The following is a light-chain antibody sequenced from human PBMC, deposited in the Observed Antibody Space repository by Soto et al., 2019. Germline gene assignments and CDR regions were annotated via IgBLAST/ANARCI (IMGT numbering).Light chain of an antibody. J-gene: IGLJ2*01. CDR3: SSYGASSTL. V-gene: IGLV2-14*03. CDR2: DVS. Sequence: QSALTQPASVSGSPGQSITIPCTGTSNDIGGYNYVSWYQQHPGKVPKLIIFDVSYRPSGISDRFSGPKSGNTASLTISGLQPEDEADYYCSSYGASSTLFGGGTKLTVL. CDR1: SNDIGGYNY.